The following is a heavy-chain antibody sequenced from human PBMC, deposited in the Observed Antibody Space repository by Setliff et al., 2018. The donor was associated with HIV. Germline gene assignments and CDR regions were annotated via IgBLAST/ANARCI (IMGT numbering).Heavy chain of an antibody. Sequence: SETLSLTCTVSGGSISSHYWIWIRQPPGKGLEWIGEINHSGSTHYNPSLKSRFTISVDTSKNQFSLKVTSVTAADTAVYYCGRQVPVPGVAVTPIDYWGQGTLVTVSS. CDR2: INHSGST. D-gene: IGHD3-22*01. CDR3: GRQVPVPGVAVTPIDY. CDR1: GGSISSHY. V-gene: IGHV4-34*01. J-gene: IGHJ4*02.